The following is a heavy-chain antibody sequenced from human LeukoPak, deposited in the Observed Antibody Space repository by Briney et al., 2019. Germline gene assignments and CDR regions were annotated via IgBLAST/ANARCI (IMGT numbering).Heavy chain of an antibody. CDR3: AKDPRIKTYYYDSSGYPNFDY. CDR2: ISGSGGST. D-gene: IGHD3-22*01. J-gene: IGHJ4*02. CDR1: GFTFSSYA. V-gene: IGHV3-23*01. Sequence: PGGSLRLSCAASGFTFSSYAMSWVRQAPGKGLEWVSAISGSGGSTYYADSVKGRFTISRDNSKNTLYLQVNSLRAEDTAVYYCAKDPRIKTYYYDSSGYPNFDYWGQGTLVTVSS.